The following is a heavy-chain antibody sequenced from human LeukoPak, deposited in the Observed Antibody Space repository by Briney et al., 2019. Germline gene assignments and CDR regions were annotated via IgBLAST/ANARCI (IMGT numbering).Heavy chain of an antibody. D-gene: IGHD3-9*01. J-gene: IGHJ2*01. CDR1: GGSVSSGSYY. V-gene: IGHV4-61*01. Sequence: PSETLSLTCTVSGGSVSSGSYYWSWIRQPPGKGLEWVGYIYYSRSTNYNPSLKSRVTISVDTSKNQFSLKLSSVTAADTAVYYCARGSSSLGYFDWFSPYFDLWGRGTLVTVSS. CDR2: IYYSRST. CDR3: ARGSSSLGYFDWFSPYFDL.